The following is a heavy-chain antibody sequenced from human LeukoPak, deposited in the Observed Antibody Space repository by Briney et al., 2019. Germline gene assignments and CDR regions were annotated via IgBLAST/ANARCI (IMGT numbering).Heavy chain of an antibody. D-gene: IGHD2-2*01. V-gene: IGHV1-18*01. J-gene: IGHJ5*02. CDR1: GYTFTSYG. CDR3: ARRYCSSTSCYYWFDP. CDR2: ISAYNGNT. Sequence: ASVKVSCKAFGYTFTSYGISWVRQAPGQGLEWMGWISAYNGNTNYAQKLQGRVTMTTDTSTSTAYMELRSLRSDDTAVYYCARRYCSSTSCYYWFDPWGQGTLVTVSS.